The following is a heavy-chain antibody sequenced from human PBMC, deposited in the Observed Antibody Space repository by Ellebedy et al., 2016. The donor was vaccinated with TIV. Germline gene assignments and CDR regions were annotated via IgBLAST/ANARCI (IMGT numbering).Heavy chain of an antibody. CDR1: GFTFSSYW. J-gene: IGHJ3*02. Sequence: GESLKISCAASGFTFSSYWMSWVRQAPGKGLEWVANIKQDGSEKYYVDSVKGRFTISRDNAKNSLYLQMNSLRAEDTAVYYCARDMAYGDYGTAFDIWGQGTMVTVSS. CDR3: ARDMAYGDYGTAFDI. D-gene: IGHD4-17*01. V-gene: IGHV3-7*03. CDR2: IKQDGSEK.